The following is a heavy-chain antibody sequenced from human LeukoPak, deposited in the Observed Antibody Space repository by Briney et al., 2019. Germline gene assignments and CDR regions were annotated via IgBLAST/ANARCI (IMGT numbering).Heavy chain of an antibody. CDR2: TYYRSKWDN. CDR3: ARDWYSSGYYRFDY. Sequence: SQTLSLTCAISGDSVSSNSAAWNWIRQSPSRGLEWLGRTYYRSKWDNDYAVSVKSRITIHPATSKNQFSLQLNSVTPEDTAVYYCARDWYSSGYYRFDYWGQGTLVTVSS. J-gene: IGHJ4*02. CDR1: GDSVSSNSAA. V-gene: IGHV6-1*01. D-gene: IGHD6-19*01.